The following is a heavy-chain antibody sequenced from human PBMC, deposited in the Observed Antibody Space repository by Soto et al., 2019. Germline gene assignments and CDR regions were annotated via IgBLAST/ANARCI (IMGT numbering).Heavy chain of an antibody. V-gene: IGHV1-8*01. CDR3: ARGGFRMQYSSSWPGNWFDP. J-gene: IGHJ5*02. Sequence: QVQLVQSGAEVKKPGASVKVSCKASGYTFTSYDINWVRQATGQGLEWMGWMNPNSGNTGYAQKFQGRVTMTRNTSISTAYMELSSVRSEDTAVYYCARGGFRMQYSSSWPGNWFDPWGQGTLVTVSS. D-gene: IGHD6-13*01. CDR1: GYTFTSYD. CDR2: MNPNSGNT.